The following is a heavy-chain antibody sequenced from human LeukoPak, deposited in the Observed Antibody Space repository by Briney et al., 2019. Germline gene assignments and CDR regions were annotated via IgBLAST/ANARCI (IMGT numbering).Heavy chain of an antibody. CDR1: GFSISSSSYY. D-gene: IGHD3-16*01. CDR2: IYYSGST. J-gene: IGHJ3*02. CDR3: ASYIMNAFDI. Sequence: PSETLSLNCTVYGFSISSSSYYWDWIRQPPGKRLEWNGSIYYSGSTNYNPSLKRRVTMSVDTSKDQSALKLSAVTASDTAVYYCASYIMNAFDIWGQGTMVTVSS. V-gene: IGHV4-39*01.